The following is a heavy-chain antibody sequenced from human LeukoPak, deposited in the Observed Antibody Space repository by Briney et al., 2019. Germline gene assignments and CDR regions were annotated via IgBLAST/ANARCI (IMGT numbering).Heavy chain of an antibody. CDR2: IYTSGST. D-gene: IGHD3-22*01. CDR3: ARGSYDSSGPIPGDAFDI. Sequence: SETLSLTCTVSGGSISSSSYYWSWIRQPAGKGLKWIGRIYTSGSTNYNPSLKSRVTISVDTSKNQFSLKLSSVTAADTAVYYCARGSYDSSGPIPGDAFDIWGQGTMVTVSS. V-gene: IGHV4-61*02. CDR1: GGSISSSSYY. J-gene: IGHJ3*02.